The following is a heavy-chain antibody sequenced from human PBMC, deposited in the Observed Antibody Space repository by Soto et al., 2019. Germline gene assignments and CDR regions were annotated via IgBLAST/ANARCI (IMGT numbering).Heavy chain of an antibody. CDR2: TYYRSKWYN. Sequence: SQTLSLTCAISGDSVSSNSAAWNWIRQSPSRGLEWLGRTYYRSKWYNDYAVSVESRITINPDTSKNQFSLQLNSVTPEDTAVYYCVRDHCTNGVCYGGGFDYWGQGTLVTVSS. J-gene: IGHJ4*02. CDR3: VRDHCTNGVCYGGGFDY. D-gene: IGHD2-8*01. V-gene: IGHV6-1*01. CDR1: GDSVSSNSAA.